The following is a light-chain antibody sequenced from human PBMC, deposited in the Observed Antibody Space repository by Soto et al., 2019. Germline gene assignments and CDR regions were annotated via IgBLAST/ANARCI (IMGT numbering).Light chain of an antibody. CDR3: CSSAGSSPVV. V-gene: IGLV2-23*01. CDR2: EGS. J-gene: IGLJ2*01. CDR1: SSDVGSYNL. Sequence: HSALTQPASVSGSHGQSITISCTGTSSDVGSYNLVSWYQQHPGKAPKLMIYEGSKRPSGVSNRFSGFKSGNTASLTISGLQSEYEADYYCCSSAGSSPVVFGGGTKLTVL.